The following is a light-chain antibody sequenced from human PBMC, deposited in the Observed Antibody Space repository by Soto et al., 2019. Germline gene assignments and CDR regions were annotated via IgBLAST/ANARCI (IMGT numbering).Light chain of an antibody. Sequence: EIVLTQSPGTLSLSPGERATLSCRASQSVGSDYLAWYQQKPGQAPRILIFGASGRATGIPDRFSGSGSGTDFTLTISRLEPEDFAVYYCQQYGSSPTWTFGQGTKVDNK. CDR1: QSVGSDY. V-gene: IGKV3-20*01. CDR3: QQYGSSPTWT. J-gene: IGKJ1*01. CDR2: GAS.